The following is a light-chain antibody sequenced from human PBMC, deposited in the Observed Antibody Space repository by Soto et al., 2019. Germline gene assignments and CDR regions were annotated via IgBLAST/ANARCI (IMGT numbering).Light chain of an antibody. CDR2: DAS. CDR1: RSISDW. V-gene: IGKV1-5*01. CDR3: QQYNSYLLT. J-gene: IGKJ1*01. Sequence: DIQMTQSPSTLSPSVGDRVTITCRASRSISDWLAWYQQKPGKAPKLLIFDASSLKSGVPSRFSGSGSGTDFTLTISSLQPEDFATYYCQQYNSYLLTFGQGTKVDIK.